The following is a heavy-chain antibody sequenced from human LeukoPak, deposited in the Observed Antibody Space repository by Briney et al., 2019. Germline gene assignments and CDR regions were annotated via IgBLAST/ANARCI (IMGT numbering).Heavy chain of an antibody. Sequence: GGSLRLSCAASGFTFSSYSMNWVRQAPGKGLGWVSSISSSSSYIYYAASVKGRFTISRDNAKNSLYLQMNSLRAEDTAVYYCARDRGGGDSNFDYRGQGTLVTVSS. J-gene: IGHJ4*02. CDR2: ISSSSSYI. D-gene: IGHD2-21*02. CDR1: GFTFSSYS. CDR3: ARDRGGGDSNFDY. V-gene: IGHV3-21*01.